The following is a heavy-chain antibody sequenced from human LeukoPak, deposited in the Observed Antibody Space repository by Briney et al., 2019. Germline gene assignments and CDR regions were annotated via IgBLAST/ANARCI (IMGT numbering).Heavy chain of an antibody. V-gene: IGHV1-69*05. CDR3: ARGPLGYCSSTSCYDASLYFQH. J-gene: IGHJ1*01. D-gene: IGHD2-2*01. CDR2: IIPIFGTA. Sequence: SVKVSCKASGYTFTSYAISWVRQAPGQGLEWMGRIIPIFGTANYAQKFQGRVTITTDESTSTAYMELSSLRSEDTAVYYCARGPLGYCSSTSCYDASLYFQHWGQGTLVTVSS. CDR1: GYTFTSYA.